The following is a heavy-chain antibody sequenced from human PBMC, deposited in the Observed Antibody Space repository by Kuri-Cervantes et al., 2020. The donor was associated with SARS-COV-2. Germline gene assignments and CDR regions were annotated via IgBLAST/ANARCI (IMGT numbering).Heavy chain of an antibody. CDR3: ARKVGGGDLYYYGMDV. CDR1: GGSISSSNW. Sequence: GSLRLSCAASGGSISSSNWWSWVRQPPGKGLEWIGEIYHSGSTNYNPSLKSRVTISVDKSKNQFSLKLSSVTAADTAVYYCARKVGGGDLYYYGMDVWGQGTTVTVSS. V-gene: IGHV4-4*02. CDR2: IYHSGST. J-gene: IGHJ6*02. D-gene: IGHD4-17*01.